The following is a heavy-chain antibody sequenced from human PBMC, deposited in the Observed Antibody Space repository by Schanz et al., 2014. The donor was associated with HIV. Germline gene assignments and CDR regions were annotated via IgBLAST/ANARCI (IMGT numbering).Heavy chain of an antibody. CDR2: ISGNSGHT. D-gene: IGHD2-15*01. V-gene: IGHV3-23*04. CDR3: ALSRPSGYGGSWYFDL. Sequence: EVQLVESGGGLVQPGGSLRLSCAASGFTFSSYAMSWVRQAPGKGLEWVSGISGNSGHTWYADSVKGRFTISRDNSKNTLYLQMNSLRAEDTAVYYCALSRPSGYGGSWYFDLWGRGTLVAVSS. J-gene: IGHJ2*01. CDR1: GFTFSSYA.